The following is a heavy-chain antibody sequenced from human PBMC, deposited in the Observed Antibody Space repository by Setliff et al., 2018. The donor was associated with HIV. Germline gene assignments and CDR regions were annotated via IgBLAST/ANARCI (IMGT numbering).Heavy chain of an antibody. Sequence: SETLSLTCTVSGGSISSYYWSWIRQPPGKGLEWIGYIYYSGSTNYNPSLNSRLTISADTPKNQFSLKLSSVTAADTAVYYCAREGTYSGTYWVRRVASFDIWGQGTMVTVSS. V-gene: IGHV4-59*12. J-gene: IGHJ3*02. CDR2: IYYSGST. D-gene: IGHD1-26*01. CDR1: GGSISSYY. CDR3: AREGTYSGTYWVRRVASFDI.